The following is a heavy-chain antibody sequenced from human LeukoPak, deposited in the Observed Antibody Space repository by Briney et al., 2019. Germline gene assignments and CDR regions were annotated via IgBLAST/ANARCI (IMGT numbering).Heavy chain of an antibody. Sequence: SETLSLTCAVYGGSFSGYYWSWIRQLPGKGLEWIGEINHSGSTNYNPSLKSRVTISVDTSKNQFSLKLSSVTAADTAVYYCARGGLMVYAVRVQNDVFDIWGQGTMVTVSS. J-gene: IGHJ3*02. CDR2: INHSGST. CDR1: GGSFSGYY. D-gene: IGHD2-8*01. V-gene: IGHV4-34*01. CDR3: ARGGLMVYAVRVQNDVFDI.